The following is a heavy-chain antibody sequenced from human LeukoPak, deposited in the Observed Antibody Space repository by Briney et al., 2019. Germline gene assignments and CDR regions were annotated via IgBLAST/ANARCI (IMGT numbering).Heavy chain of an antibody. CDR2: ISGFSGNT. J-gene: IGHJ6*03. Sequence: GASVKVSCKASGYTFTSYDISWVRQAPGQGLEWMGWISGFSGNTVYAQKVQGRITITTDTSTSTAYMELRSLRSDDTAVYYCARDACSSTACYTWNYMDVWGKGTTVTVSS. D-gene: IGHD2-2*02. CDR3: ARDACSSTACYTWNYMDV. V-gene: IGHV1-18*01. CDR1: GYTFTSYD.